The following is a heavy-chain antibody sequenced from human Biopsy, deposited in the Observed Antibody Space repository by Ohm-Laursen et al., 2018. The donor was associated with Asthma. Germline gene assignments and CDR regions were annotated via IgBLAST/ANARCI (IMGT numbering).Heavy chain of an antibody. Sequence: TQTLTLTGSFSGFSLRTPGVGVGWIRQSPVKALEWLALIYWDDYNLFRPSLKRRLTITKDPSKNQVVLTMTKMDPVDSGTYYCALSQDSGFDDHSPSWFDPWGQGTLVTVSS. J-gene: IGHJ5*02. V-gene: IGHV2-5*02. CDR2: IYWDDYN. CDR1: GFSLRTPGVG. D-gene: IGHD3-9*01. CDR3: ALSQDSGFDDHSPSWFDP.